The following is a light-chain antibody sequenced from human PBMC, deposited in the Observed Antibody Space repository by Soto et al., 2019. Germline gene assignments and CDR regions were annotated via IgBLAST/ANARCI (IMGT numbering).Light chain of an antibody. J-gene: IGKJ4*01. Sequence: EVILTQFPATLSMSPGESATLSCRASENIRTSLAWYQHRPGQPPRLLIYDAFNRATGIPPRFSGGGSGTDFTLTISGLEPEDFAVYYCQQRASWPRFTFGGGTKVEIK. CDR2: DAF. V-gene: IGKV3-11*01. CDR1: ENIRTS. CDR3: QQRASWPRFT.